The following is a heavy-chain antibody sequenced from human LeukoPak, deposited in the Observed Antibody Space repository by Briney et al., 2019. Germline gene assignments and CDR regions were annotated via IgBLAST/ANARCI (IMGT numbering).Heavy chain of an antibody. D-gene: IGHD4-23*01. CDR2: IASDGSST. J-gene: IGHJ4*02. V-gene: IGHV3-74*01. CDR1: GFTSSSYW. Sequence: GGSLRLSCAASGFTSSSYWMNWVRQAPGKGLVWVSRIASDGSSTTYADPVKGRFSISRDNAKNTLYLQMNSLRVEDTAVYYCARGRPHGNDYWGQGTLVTVSS. CDR3: ARGRPHGNDY.